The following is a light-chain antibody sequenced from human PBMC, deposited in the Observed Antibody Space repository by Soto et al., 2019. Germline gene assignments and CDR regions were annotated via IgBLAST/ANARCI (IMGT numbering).Light chain of an antibody. CDR2: GAS. Sequence: EIVLTQSPGTLSLSPGERATLSCRASQSVSNNYLAWYQQKPGQAPRLLIYGASNRATGIPDRFSGSGSGTDFTLTISRLEPEDFAVYYCQQYGSLGTFGKGTKVDIK. V-gene: IGKV3-20*01. J-gene: IGKJ1*01. CDR3: QQYGSLGT. CDR1: QSVSNNY.